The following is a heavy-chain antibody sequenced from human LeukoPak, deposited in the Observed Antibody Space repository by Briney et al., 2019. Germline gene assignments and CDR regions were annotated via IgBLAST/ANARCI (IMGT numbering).Heavy chain of an antibody. Sequence: ASVKVSCNVSGYSVTELSMHWVRQAPGLGLEWVGGFNREDDAPVYAQQFQGGVTMTEDTSTDTAYMELSSLRSEDTALYYCATLDSYYDNSGRPQLPDWGQGTLVTVSS. V-gene: IGHV1-24*01. CDR2: FNREDDAP. J-gene: IGHJ4*02. CDR1: GYSVTELS. CDR3: ATLDSYYDNSGRPQLPD. D-gene: IGHD3-22*01.